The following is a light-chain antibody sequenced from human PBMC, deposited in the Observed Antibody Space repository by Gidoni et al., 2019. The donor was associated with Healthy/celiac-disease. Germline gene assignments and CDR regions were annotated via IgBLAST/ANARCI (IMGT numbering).Light chain of an antibody. CDR1: KLGDKY. J-gene: IGLJ2*01. V-gene: IGLV3-1*01. CDR3: QAWDSSPPYVV. Sequence: SYELTQPPSVSVSPGQTASITCSGDKLGDKYACWYQQKPGQSPVLVIYQDSKRPSGIPERFSGSNSGNTATLTISGTQAMDEADYYCQAWDSSPPYVVFGGGTKLTVL. CDR2: QDS.